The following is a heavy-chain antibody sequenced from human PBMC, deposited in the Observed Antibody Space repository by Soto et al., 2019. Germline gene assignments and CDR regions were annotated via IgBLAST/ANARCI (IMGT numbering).Heavy chain of an antibody. CDR2: IYYSGST. J-gene: IGHJ4*02. D-gene: IGHD2-15*01. Sequence: PSETLSLTCTVSGGSISSSSYYWGWIRQPPGKGLEWIGSIYYSGSTYYNPSLKSRVTISVDTSKNQFSLKLSSVTAADTAVHYCARRVVVAAIFGYWGQGTLVTVSS. CDR3: ARRVVVAAIFGY. V-gene: IGHV4-39*01. CDR1: GGSISSSSYY.